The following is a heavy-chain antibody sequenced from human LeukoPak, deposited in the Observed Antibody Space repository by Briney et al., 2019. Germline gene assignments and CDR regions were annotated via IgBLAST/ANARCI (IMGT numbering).Heavy chain of an antibody. J-gene: IGHJ4*02. CDR3: ARGVDYYDSSGTIDY. CDR1: GFPFSSYW. Sequence: GSLRLSCVASGFPFSSYWMTWVRQAPGKGLEWVAVVWYDGSKEYSADSVKGRITISRDDSKNTLYLQINSLRAEDTAVYYCARGVDYYDSSGTIDYWGQGTLVTVSS. CDR2: VWYDGSKE. D-gene: IGHD3-22*01. V-gene: IGHV3-33*08.